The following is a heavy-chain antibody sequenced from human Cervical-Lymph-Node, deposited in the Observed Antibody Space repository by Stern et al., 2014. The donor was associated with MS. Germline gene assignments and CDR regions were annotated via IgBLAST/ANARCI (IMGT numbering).Heavy chain of an antibody. J-gene: IGHJ4*02. D-gene: IGHD3-10*01. CDR2: IYTTGST. V-gene: IGHV4-61*02. CDR3: AREMRGWRTDY. CDR1: GGSISSGRDY. Sequence: MQLVESGPGLVKPSQTLSLTCTVSGGSISSGRDYWSWIRQPAGKGLEWIGRIYTTGSTNYNPSLKSRVTMSVDTSKNQFSLNLSSVTAADTAVYYCAREMRGWRTDYWGQGTLVTVSS.